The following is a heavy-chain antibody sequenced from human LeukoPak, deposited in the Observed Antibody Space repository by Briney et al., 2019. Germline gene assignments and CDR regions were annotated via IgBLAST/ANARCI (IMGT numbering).Heavy chain of an antibody. CDR3: ARALGSSWDSSLDS. CDR2: ISSSGSTI. D-gene: IGHD6-13*01. V-gene: IGHV3-48*03. J-gene: IGHJ4*02. Sequence: PGGSLRLSCAASGFTFSSYEMNWVRQAPGKGLEWVSYISSSGSTIYYADSVKGRFTISRDNSKNTLYLQMNSLRIEDTAVYYCARALGSSWDSSLDSWGQGTLVPVSS. CDR1: GFTFSSYE.